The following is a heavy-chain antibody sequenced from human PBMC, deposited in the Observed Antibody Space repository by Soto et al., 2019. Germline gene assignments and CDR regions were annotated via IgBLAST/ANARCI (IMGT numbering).Heavy chain of an antibody. CDR3: AGEPNYLDY. CDR2: ISAYNGNT. V-gene: IGHV1-18*01. J-gene: IGHJ4*02. CDR1: GYTFTSYG. Sequence: QVQLVQSGAEVKKPGASVKVSCKASGYTFTSYGISWVRQAPGQGLEWMGWISAYNGNTKYAQKLQGRVTMATDTSTSTPYMELRSLRSDGTAFYYSAGEPNYLDYWGQVPQVTLSS.